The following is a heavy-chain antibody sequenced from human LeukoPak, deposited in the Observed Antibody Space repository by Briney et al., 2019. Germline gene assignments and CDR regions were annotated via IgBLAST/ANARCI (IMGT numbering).Heavy chain of an antibody. CDR1: GGSFSGYY. CDR3: ASLDGDHGRFDP. CDR2: INHSGST. V-gene: IGHV4-34*01. D-gene: IGHD4-17*01. Sequence: PSETLSLTCAVYGGSFSGYYWSWIRQPPGKGLEWIGEINHSGSTNYNPSLKSRVTISVDTSKNQFSLKLSSVTAADTAVYYCASLDGDHGRFDPRGQGTLVTVSS. J-gene: IGHJ5*02.